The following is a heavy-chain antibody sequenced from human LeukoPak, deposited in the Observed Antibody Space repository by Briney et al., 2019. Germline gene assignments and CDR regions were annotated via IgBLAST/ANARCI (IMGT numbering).Heavy chain of an antibody. CDR2: IKQDGSEK. CDR1: GFTFSSYW. CDR3: ARVQGSGWYPLWFDP. D-gene: IGHD6-19*01. J-gene: IGHJ5*02. V-gene: IGHV3-7*01. Sequence: GGSLRLSCAASGFTFSSYWMSWVRQAPGKGLEWVANIKQDGSEKYYVDSVKGRFTISRDNAKNSLYLQMNSLSAEDTAVYYCARVQGSGWYPLWFDPWGQGTLVTVSS.